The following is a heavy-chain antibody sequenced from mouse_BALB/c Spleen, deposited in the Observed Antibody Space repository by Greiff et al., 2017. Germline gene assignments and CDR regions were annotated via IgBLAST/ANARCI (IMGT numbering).Heavy chain of an antibody. J-gene: IGHJ3*01. V-gene: IGHV5-12-2*01. Sequence: EVQGVESGGGLVEPGGSLKLSCAASGFTFSSYTMSWVRQTPEKRLEWVAYISNGGGSTYYPDTVKGRFTISRDNAKNTLYLQMSSLKSEDTAMYYCARQGDGYYAWFAYWGQGTLVTVSA. CDR1: GFTFSSYT. CDR2: ISNGGGST. D-gene: IGHD2-3*01. CDR3: ARQGDGYYAWFAY.